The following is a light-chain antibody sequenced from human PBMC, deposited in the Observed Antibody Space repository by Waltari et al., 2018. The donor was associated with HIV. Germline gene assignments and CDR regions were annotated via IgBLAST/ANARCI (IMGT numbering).Light chain of an antibody. Sequence: QAVLTQPPSASASSGQKLTISCSGRDSNVGRHSVYWYHQFPVGAPKLLLYKNKQRSSGVPDRFSGSKSGTSASLTISGLRSEDEGIYFCGVWDDNLRGVFGGGTRLTVL. V-gene: IGLV1-47*01. CDR1: DSNVGRHS. CDR3: GVWDDNLRGV. CDR2: KNK. J-gene: IGLJ2*01.